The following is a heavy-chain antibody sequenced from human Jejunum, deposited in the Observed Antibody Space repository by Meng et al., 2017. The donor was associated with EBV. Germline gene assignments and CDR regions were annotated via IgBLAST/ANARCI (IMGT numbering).Heavy chain of an antibody. D-gene: IGHD3-22*01. CDR3: ARDPGDRSGFFPSYFDS. J-gene: IGHJ4*02. CDR2: INGDGSIT. V-gene: IGHV3-74*01. Sequence: DVQLVESGXGLVQPGGSVRLSCAASGFTFSSYWMHWVRQAPGEGLVWVSRINGDGSITSYADSVKGRFTISRDNAKNTLYVQMNSLRVEDTAVYYCARDPGDRSGFFPSYFDSWGQGSLVTVSS. CDR1: GFTFSSYW.